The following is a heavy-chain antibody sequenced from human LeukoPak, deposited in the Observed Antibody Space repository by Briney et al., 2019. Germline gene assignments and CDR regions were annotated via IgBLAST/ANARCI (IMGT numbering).Heavy chain of an antibody. J-gene: IGHJ4*02. CDR2: INHSGST. CDR3: ASLTRTGDPGY. D-gene: IGHD7-27*01. CDR1: GGSFSGYY. V-gene: IGHV4-34*01. Sequence: SETLSLTCAVYGGSFSGYYWSWIRQPPGKGLEWIGEINHSGSTNYNPSLKSRVTISADTSKNQFSLKLSSVTAADTAVYYCASLTRTGDPGYWGQGTLVTVSS.